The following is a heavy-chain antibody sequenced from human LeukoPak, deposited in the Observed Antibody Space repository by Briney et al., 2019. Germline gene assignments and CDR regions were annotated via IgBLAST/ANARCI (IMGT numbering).Heavy chain of an antibody. CDR2: IKNDGSET. CDR1: GFTFSSYW. V-gene: IGHV3-74*01. CDR3: ASDRVNYGLAV. Sequence: GGSLRLSCAASGFTFSSYWMHWVRQVPGKGLVWVSRIKNDGSETNYADSVKGRFTISRDNAQNTLYLQMSSLRVDDTAVYYCASDRVNYGLAVWGQGTTVSVSS. J-gene: IGHJ6*02.